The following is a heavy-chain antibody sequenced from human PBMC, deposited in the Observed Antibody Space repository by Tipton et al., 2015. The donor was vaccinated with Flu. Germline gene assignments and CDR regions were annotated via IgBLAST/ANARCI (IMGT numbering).Heavy chain of an antibody. V-gene: IGHV1-69*09. CDR2: IIPILGVA. J-gene: IGHJ3*02. CDR1: GGTFSRYT. Sequence: QVQLVQSGAEVKKPGSAVKVSCKAPGGTFSRYTISWVRQAPGQGLEWMGRIIPILGVAKYAQKFQGRVTITADKSTSPAYMELSSLRSEDTAVYYCAFSAAATSKGAFDIWGQGTMVTVSS. D-gene: IGHD6-13*01. CDR3: AFSAAATSKGAFDI.